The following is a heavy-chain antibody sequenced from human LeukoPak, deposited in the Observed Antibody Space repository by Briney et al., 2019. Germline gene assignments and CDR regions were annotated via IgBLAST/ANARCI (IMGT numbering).Heavy chain of an antibody. CDR2: INPNSGGT. D-gene: IGHD1-1*01. Sequence: ASVKVSCKASGYTFTGYYIHWVRQAPGQGLEWMGWINPNSGGTNYAQKFQGRVTMTRDTSISTAYMELSRLRSDDTAVYYCASVRRWGNWIFDYWGQGTLVTVSS. V-gene: IGHV1-2*02. J-gene: IGHJ4*02. CDR3: ASVRRWGNWIFDY. CDR1: GYTFTGYY.